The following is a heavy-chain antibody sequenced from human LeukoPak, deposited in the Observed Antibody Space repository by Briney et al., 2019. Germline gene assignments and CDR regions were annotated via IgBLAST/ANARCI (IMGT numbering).Heavy chain of an antibody. V-gene: IGHV3-23*01. CDR3: AKDGSGFDY. CDR2: ISGSGGTA. D-gene: IGHD5-12*01. Sequence: GGSLRLSCAASGFTFSIYAMSWVRQAPGKGLEWVSAISGSGGTAYYADSVKGRFTISRDNSKNTLYLQMNSLRAEDTAVYYCAKDGSGFDYWGQGTLVTVSS. J-gene: IGHJ4*02. CDR1: GFTFSIYA.